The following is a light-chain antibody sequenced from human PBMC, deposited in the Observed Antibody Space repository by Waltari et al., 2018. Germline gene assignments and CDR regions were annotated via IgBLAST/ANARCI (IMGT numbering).Light chain of an antibody. Sequence: EIVMTQSPATLSVSRGERATLSCRASQSVRNNLVWYQQKPGQAPRLLIYGASTRVTGIPARFSGSGYGTEFTLTISSLQSEDFAVYYCQQYNNWPPWTFGQGTKVEIK. CDR2: GAS. CDR1: QSVRNN. J-gene: IGKJ1*01. V-gene: IGKV3-15*01. CDR3: QQYNNWPPWT.